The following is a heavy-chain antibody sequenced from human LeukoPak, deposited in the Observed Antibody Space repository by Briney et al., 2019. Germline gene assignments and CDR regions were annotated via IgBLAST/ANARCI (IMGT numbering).Heavy chain of an antibody. CDR2: ISGTSTYI. Sequence: GGSLRLSCAASGFSFSSYSINWVRQAPGKGLEWVSSISGTSTYIYYGDSVKGRFTVSRDNAKDSLFLQMNSLRAEDTAIYYCARDTYGTSLDAFDVWGQGTVVTVSS. CDR1: GFSFSSYS. D-gene: IGHD2-2*01. V-gene: IGHV3-21*01. CDR3: ARDTYGTSLDAFDV. J-gene: IGHJ3*01.